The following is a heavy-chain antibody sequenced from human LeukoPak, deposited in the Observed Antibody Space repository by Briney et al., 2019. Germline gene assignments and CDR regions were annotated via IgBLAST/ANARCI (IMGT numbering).Heavy chain of an antibody. V-gene: IGHV3-7*01. J-gene: IGHJ4*02. CDR2: IKQDGSEK. CDR3: ARVSCTNGVCYGFDF. Sequence: PGGSLRLSCVASGFTFSNYEMNWVRQAPGKGLERVANIKQDGSEKYYVDSVKGRFTISRDNAKNSLFLQMNSLRGEDTAVYYCARVSCTNGVCYGFDFWGQGTLVTVSS. D-gene: IGHD2-8*01. CDR1: GFTFSNYE.